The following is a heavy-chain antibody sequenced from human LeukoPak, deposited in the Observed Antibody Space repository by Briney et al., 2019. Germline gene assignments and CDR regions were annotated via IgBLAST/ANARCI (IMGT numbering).Heavy chain of an antibody. Sequence: GGSLRLSCAASGFTFSSYAMHWVRQAPGKGLEWVAVISYDGSNKYYADSVKGRFTISRDNSKNTLYLQMNSLRAEDTAVYYCASHAIAVAGTRFEPWGQGTLVTVSS. J-gene: IGHJ5*02. D-gene: IGHD6-19*01. CDR2: ISYDGSNK. CDR3: ASHAIAVAGTRFEP. V-gene: IGHV3-30-3*01. CDR1: GFTFSSYA.